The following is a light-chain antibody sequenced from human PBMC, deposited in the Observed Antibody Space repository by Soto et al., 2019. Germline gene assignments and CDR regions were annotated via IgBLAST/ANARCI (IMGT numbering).Light chain of an antibody. CDR1: QSVSNN. J-gene: IGKJ1*01. CDR2: GPS. Sequence: EIVVTHCPATLSVSPGERARLTCGSIQSVSNNLAWYQQKPGQAPRLLIYGPSTRASGIPARFSGSGYGREFTLTISSLQSEDYGVYYCHQYNDGPQAFGQGTKVDIK. V-gene: IGKV3-15*01. CDR3: HQYNDGPQA.